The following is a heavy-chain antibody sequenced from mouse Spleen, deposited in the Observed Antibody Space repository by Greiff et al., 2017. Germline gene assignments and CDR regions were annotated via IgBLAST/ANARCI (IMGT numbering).Heavy chain of an antibody. CDR2: IYPGDGDT. CDR3: ARLGYGNYGDYAMDY. Sequence: QVQLQQSGPELVKPGASVKISCKASGYAFSSSWMNWVKQRPGKGLEWIGRIYPGDGDTNYNGKFKGKATLTADKSSSTAYMQLSSLTSEDSAVYCCARLGYGNYGDYAMDYWGQGTSVTVSS. D-gene: IGHD2-1*01. CDR1: GYAFSSSW. V-gene: IGHV1-82*01. J-gene: IGHJ4*01.